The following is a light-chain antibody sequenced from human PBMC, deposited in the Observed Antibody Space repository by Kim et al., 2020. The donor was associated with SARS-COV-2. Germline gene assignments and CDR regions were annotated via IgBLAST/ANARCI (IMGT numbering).Light chain of an antibody. Sequence: DIQMTQSPSSLSASVGDRVTITCRASQDISKYLAWFQQKPGKAHKSLIYAASSLQSGVPSKFSGSGSGTDFTLTISSLQPEDFATYYCQQYNSYPRTFGQGTKVDIK. CDR3: QQYNSYPRT. CDR2: AAS. V-gene: IGKV1-16*02. CDR1: QDISKY. J-gene: IGKJ1*01.